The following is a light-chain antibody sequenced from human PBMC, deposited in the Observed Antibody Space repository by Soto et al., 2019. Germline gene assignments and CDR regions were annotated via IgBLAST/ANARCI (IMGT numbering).Light chain of an antibody. CDR2: GAS. Sequence: EIVLTQSPGTLSLSPGERATLSCRASQSVSSSYLAWYQQKPGQAPRLLIYGASTRATGIPDRFSGRGSGTDFALTISRLEPEDFAVYYCQHYGSSLPITFGPGTKVDIK. CDR1: QSVSSSY. V-gene: IGKV3-20*01. CDR3: QHYGSSLPIT. J-gene: IGKJ3*01.